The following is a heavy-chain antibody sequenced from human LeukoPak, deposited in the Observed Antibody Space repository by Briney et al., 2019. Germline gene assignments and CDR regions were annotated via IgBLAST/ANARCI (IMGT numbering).Heavy chain of an antibody. CDR3: ATLRWYAPFAY. V-gene: IGHV3-48*01. J-gene: IGHJ4*02. CDR1: GFTFSSYS. CDR2: ISSSSSTI. D-gene: IGHD4-23*01. Sequence: GGSLRLSCAASGFTFSSYSMNWVRQAPGKGLEWVSYISSSSSTIYYADSVKGRFTISRDNAKNSLYLQMNSLRAEDTAVYYCATLRWYAPFAYWGQGTLVTVSS.